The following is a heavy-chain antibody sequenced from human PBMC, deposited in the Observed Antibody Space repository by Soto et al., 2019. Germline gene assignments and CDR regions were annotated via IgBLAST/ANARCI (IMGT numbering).Heavy chain of an antibody. D-gene: IGHD6-13*01. Sequence: EVQLLESGGGLVQPGGSLRLSCAASGFTFSNYAVTWVRQAPGKGLEWVSTISGSGGSTYYADSVKGRFTISRDNSKNTLDLQTNSLRAEDTAVYYCAKDQGSSWYEIDYWGQGTLVTVSS. CDR1: GFTFSNYA. CDR2: ISGSGGST. J-gene: IGHJ4*02. V-gene: IGHV3-23*01. CDR3: AKDQGSSWYEIDY.